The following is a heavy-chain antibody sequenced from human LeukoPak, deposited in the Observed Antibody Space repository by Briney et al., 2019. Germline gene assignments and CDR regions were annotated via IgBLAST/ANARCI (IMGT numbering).Heavy chain of an antibody. CDR1: GFTFSDYY. J-gene: IGHJ4*02. V-gene: IGHV3-11*01. CDR2: ISSSGSTI. CDR3: ARKYCGDDCYPYYFDY. Sequence: GGSLRLSCAASGFTFSDYYMSWIRQAPGKGLEWVSYISSSGSTIYYADSVKGRFTISRDNSKNTLYLQMNSLRVEDTAVYYCARKYCGDDCYPYYFDYWGQGTLVTVSS. D-gene: IGHD2-21*02.